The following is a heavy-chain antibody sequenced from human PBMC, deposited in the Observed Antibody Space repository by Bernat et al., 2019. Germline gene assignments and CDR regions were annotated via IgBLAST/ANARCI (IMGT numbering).Heavy chain of an antibody. J-gene: IGHJ4*02. D-gene: IGHD4-17*01. CDR1: GYTFTSYY. V-gene: IGHV1-46*01. CDR2: INPSGGST. CDR3: AREYGDYVCTH. Sequence: QVQLVQSGAEVKKPGASVKVSCKASGYTFTSYYMHWVRQAPGQGLEWMGIINPSGGSTSYAQKFQGRVTMTRDTSTSTVYMEPSSLRSEDTAVYYCAREYGDYVCTHWGQGTLVTVSS.